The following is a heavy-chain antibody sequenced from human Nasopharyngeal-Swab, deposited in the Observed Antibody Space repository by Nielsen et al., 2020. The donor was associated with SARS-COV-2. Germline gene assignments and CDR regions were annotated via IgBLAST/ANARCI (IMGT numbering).Heavy chain of an antibody. V-gene: IGHV1-46*01. Sequence: ASVKVSCKASGYTFIGYYMHWVRQAPGQGLEWMGIINPTGGSTTYPQKFQGRVIMTRDTSTSTVYMELRGLRSEDTAVYFCAREDIGVVPVAMGYNWFDPWGQGTLVTVSS. J-gene: IGHJ5*02. CDR3: AREDIGVVPVAMGYNWFDP. D-gene: IGHD2-2*01. CDR1: GYTFIGYY. CDR2: INPTGGST.